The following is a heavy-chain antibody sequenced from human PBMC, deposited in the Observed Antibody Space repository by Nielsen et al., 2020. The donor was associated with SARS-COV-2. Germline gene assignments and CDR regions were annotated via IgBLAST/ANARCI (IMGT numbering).Heavy chain of an antibody. J-gene: IGHJ5*02. V-gene: IGHV2-5*02. Sequence: SGPTLVKPTQTLTLTCTFSGFSLSTSGLGVGWIRQPPGKALEWLALIYWDDDKRYSPSLKSRLTITKDTSKNQVVLTMTNMDPVDTATYYCALVGYYYDSSGFVLRFDPWGQGTLVTVSS. CDR2: IYWDDDK. D-gene: IGHD3-22*01. CDR3: ALVGYYYDSSGFVLRFDP. CDR1: GFSLSTSGLG.